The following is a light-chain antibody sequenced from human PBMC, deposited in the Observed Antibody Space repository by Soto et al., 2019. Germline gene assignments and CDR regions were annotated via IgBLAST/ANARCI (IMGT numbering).Light chain of an antibody. J-gene: IGKJ4*01. CDR1: KSSSSW. Sequence: DIQMTQSPSTLSASVGDRVTITCRASKSSSSWLAWYQQKPGKAPKILIFDAPSLESGTPSRFSGRRSVTQFTLPINGLQPDHFATYCCHQYDNYQPITFGGGTKVDIK. V-gene: IGKV1-5*01. CDR2: DAP. CDR3: HQYDNYQPIT.